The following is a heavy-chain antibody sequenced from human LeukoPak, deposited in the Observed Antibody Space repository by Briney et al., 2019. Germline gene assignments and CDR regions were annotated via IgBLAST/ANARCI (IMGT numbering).Heavy chain of an antibody. CDR2: IIYDGSNK. J-gene: IGHJ3*02. V-gene: IGHV3-30*18. D-gene: IGHD5-24*01. CDR3: AKSVEMATTYDAFDI. CDR1: GYTLTELS. Sequence: SCKVSGYTLTELSMHWVRQAPGKGLEWVAAIIYDGSNKYYADSVKGRFTISRDNSKNTLDLQMSSLRAEDTAVYYCAKSVEMATTYDAFDIWGQGTMVTVSS.